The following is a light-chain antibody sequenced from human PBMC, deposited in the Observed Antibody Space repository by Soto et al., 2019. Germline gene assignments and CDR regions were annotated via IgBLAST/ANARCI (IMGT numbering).Light chain of an antibody. CDR2: GAS. J-gene: IGKJ1*01. CDR1: QSIRNTY. Sequence: EIVMTQSPFTLSVSPGERASLSCRASQSIRNTYLAWYQQKPGQAPRLLIYGASSRATGIPDRFSGSGSGTDFTLTISRLEPEDFAVYYCQQYGSSPWTFGQGTKVDIK. CDR3: QQYGSSPWT. V-gene: IGKV3-20*01.